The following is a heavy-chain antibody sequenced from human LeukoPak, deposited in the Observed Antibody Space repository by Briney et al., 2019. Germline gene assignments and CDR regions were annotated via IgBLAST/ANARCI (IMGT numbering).Heavy chain of an antibody. Sequence: SVKVSCKASGGTFSSYAISWVRQAPGQGLEWMGGIIPIFGTANYAQKFQGRVTITADESTSTAYMELSSLRSEDTAVYYCATRLWFGEVNYYYYGMDVWGQGTTVTVSS. CDR2: IIPIFGTA. CDR1: GGTFSSYA. D-gene: IGHD3-10*01. CDR3: ATRLWFGEVNYYYYGMDV. J-gene: IGHJ6*02. V-gene: IGHV1-69*13.